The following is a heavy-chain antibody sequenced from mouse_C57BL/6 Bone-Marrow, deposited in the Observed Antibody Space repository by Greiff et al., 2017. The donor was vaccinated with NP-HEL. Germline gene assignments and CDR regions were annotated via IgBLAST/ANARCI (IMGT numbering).Heavy chain of an antibody. CDR1: GYTFTSYW. CDR2: IHPNSGST. V-gene: IGHV1-64*01. CDR3: AREDLTRLDY. J-gene: IGHJ2*01. Sequence: QVQLQPPGAELVKPGASVKLSCKASGYTFTSYWMHWVKQRPGQGLEWIGMIHPNSGSTNYNEKFKSKATLTVDKSSSTAYMQLSSLTSEDSAVYYCAREDLTRLDYWGQGTTLTVSS.